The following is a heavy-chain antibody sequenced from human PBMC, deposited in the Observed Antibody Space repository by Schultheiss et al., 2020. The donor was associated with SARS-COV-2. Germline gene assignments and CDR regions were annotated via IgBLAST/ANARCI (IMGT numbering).Heavy chain of an antibody. CDR1: GFTFSDYY. CDR2: ISSSSSYI. D-gene: IGHD6-13*01. CDR3: ATPVGIAAAGPSTGYGMDV. V-gene: IGHV3-11*06. J-gene: IGHJ6*02. Sequence: GESLKISCAASGFTFSDYYMSWIRQAPGKGLEWVSYISSSSSYIYYADSVKGRFTISRDNAKNSLYLQMNSLRAEDTAVYYCATPVGIAAAGPSTGYGMDVWGQGTTVTVSS.